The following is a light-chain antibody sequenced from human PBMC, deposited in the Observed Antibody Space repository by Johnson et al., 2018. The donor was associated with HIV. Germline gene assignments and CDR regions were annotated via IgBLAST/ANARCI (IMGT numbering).Light chain of an antibody. Sequence: QAVLTQPPSLSAAPGQRVSISCSGTSSNIENYFVSWYQQLQGAAPRLLIYEDNKRPSGIPDRFSGSKSGASTTLGITGLQTGDEADYYCGVWDASLSPHYAFGTGTTVIVL. CDR1: SSNIENYF. CDR2: EDN. CDR3: GVWDASLSPHYA. V-gene: IGLV1-51*02. J-gene: IGLJ1*01.